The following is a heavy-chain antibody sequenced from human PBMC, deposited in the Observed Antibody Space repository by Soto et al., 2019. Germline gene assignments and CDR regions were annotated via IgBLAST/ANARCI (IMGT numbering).Heavy chain of an antibody. J-gene: IGHJ1*01. Sequence: GGSLRLSCAASGFTVSSNYMSWVRQAPGKGLEWVSVIYSGGSTYYADSVKGRFTISRDNSKNTLYLQMNSLRAEDTAVYYCARSGYCSGGSCYVLGYFQHWGQGTLVTVSS. V-gene: IGHV3-66*01. D-gene: IGHD2-15*01. CDR1: GFTVSSNY. CDR3: ARSGYCSGGSCYVLGYFQH. CDR2: IYSGGST.